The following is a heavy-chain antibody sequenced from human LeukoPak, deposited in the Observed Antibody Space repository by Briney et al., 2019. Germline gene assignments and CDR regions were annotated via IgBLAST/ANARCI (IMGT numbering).Heavy chain of an antibody. D-gene: IGHD2-2*01. CDR1: GFTFNNYA. V-gene: IGHV3-74*01. CDR3: VSFYETY. Sequence: GSLRLSCAASGFTFNNYAMSWVRQAPGKGLVWVSHINSDGSWTSYADSVKGRFTISKDNAKNTVYLQMNNLRVEDTAVYYCVSFYETYWGRGTLVTVSS. J-gene: IGHJ4*02. CDR2: INSDGSWT.